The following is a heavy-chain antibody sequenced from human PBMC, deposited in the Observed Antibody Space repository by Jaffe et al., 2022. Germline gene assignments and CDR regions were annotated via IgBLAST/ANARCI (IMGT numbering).Heavy chain of an antibody. CDR1: GGSISSSNW. CDR2: IYHSGST. D-gene: IGHD2-15*01. J-gene: IGHJ4*02. Sequence: QVQLQESGPGLVKPSGTLSLTCAVSGGSISSSNWWSWIRQPPGKGLEWIGEIYHSGSTNYNPSLKSRVTISVDKSKNQFSLKLSSVTAADTAVYYCARIVDGCSGGSCWVAQYYFDYWGQGTLVTVSS. V-gene: IGHV4-4*02. CDR3: ARIVDGCSGGSCWVAQYYFDY.